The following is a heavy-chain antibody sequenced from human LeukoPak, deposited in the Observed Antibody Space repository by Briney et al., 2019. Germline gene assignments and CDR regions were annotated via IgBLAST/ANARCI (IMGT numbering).Heavy chain of an antibody. CDR1: GYTFTSYA. Sequence: ASVKVSCKASGYTFTSYAMNWVRQAPGQGLEWMGWINTNTGNPTYAQGFTGRFVFSLDTSVSTAYLQISSLKAEDTAVYYCANHDSSGDYYYYYGMDVWGQGTTVTVSS. D-gene: IGHD3-22*01. J-gene: IGHJ6*02. CDR3: ANHDSSGDYYYYYGMDV. V-gene: IGHV7-4-1*02. CDR2: INTNTGNP.